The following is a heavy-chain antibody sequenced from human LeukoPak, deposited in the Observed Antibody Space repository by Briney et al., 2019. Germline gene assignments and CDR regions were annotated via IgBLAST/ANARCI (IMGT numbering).Heavy chain of an antibody. CDR1: GYSISSGYY. CDR3: ARRALNFSYFDY. J-gene: IGHJ4*02. V-gene: IGHV4-38-2*01. CDR2: IYHSGST. Sequence: PSETLSLTCAVSGYSISSGYYWGWIRQPPGKGLEWIGSIYHSGSTYYNPSLKSRVTISVDTSKNQFSLKLSSVTAADTAVYYCARRALNFSYFDYWGQGTPVTVSS.